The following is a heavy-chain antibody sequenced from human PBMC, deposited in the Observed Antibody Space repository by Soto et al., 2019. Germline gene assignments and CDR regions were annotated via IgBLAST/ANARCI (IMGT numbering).Heavy chain of an antibody. D-gene: IGHD2-2*01. CDR3: TRAPIPAAAGNRFDL. V-gene: IGHV6-1*01. CDR2: TYYRSKWYN. J-gene: IGHJ5*02. Sequence: QALSLTCAISGDSVSSNSAAWNWIRQSPSRGLEWLGRTYYRSKWYNDYAVSVTSRITINPDTSRNQFSLQLNSVIPEDTAVYYCTRAPIPAAAGNRFDLWGQGTLVTVSS. CDR1: GDSVSSNSAA.